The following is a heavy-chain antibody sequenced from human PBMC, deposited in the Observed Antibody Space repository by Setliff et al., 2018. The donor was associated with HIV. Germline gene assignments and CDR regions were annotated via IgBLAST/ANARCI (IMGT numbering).Heavy chain of an antibody. V-gene: IGHV1-3*01. CDR2: INAGNGNT. J-gene: IGHJ5*02. CDR1: GYTFTNYV. Sequence: ASVKVSCKASGYTFTNYVMHWVRQAPGQSLEWMGWINAGNGNTKYSQNFQGRVTITRDTSANTGYLEVTGLRFEDTAVYYCARDRVPKRGHSYREPDFDPWGQGTLVTVSS. D-gene: IGHD3-16*02. CDR3: ARDRVPKRGHSYREPDFDP.